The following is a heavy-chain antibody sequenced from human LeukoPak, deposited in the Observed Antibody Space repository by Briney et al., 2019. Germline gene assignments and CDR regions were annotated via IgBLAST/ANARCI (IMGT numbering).Heavy chain of an antibody. CDR2: ITSSSNYI. J-gene: IGHJ4*02. CDR3: ARDCWDYGSGSYCGIDY. CDR1: GFTFSRYW. V-gene: IGHV3-21*03. Sequence: PGGSLRLSCAASGFTFSRYWMSWFRQAPGKGLEWVSSITSSSNYIYYADSVKGRFTISRDNAKNSLYLQMNSLRAEDTTVYYCARDCWDYGSGSYCGIDYWGQGTLVTVSS. D-gene: IGHD3-10*01.